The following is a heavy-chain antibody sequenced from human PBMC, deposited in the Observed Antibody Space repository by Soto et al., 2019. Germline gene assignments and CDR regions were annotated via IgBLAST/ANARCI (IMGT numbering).Heavy chain of an antibody. J-gene: IGHJ4*02. CDR2: IYYSGST. D-gene: IGHD1-26*01. CDR1: GGSISSGGYY. V-gene: IGHV4-31*03. CDR3: ARDSSGSYPTFDY. Sequence: QVQLQESGPGLVKPSQTLSLTCTVSGGSISSGGYYWSWIRQHPGKGLEWIGYIYYSGSTYYNPSLRSRVTISVDTSKNQFSLKLSSVTAADTAVYYCARDSSGSYPTFDYWGQGTLVTVSS.